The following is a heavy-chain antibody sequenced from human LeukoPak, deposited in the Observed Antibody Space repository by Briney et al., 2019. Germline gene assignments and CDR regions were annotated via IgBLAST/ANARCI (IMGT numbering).Heavy chain of an antibody. CDR3: ARGLVILHSNWFGP. V-gene: IGHV1-69*04. CDR2: IIPILGIA. D-gene: IGHD3/OR15-3a*01. J-gene: IGHJ5*02. CDR1: GGTFSSYA. Sequence: ASVKVSCKASGGTFSSYAISWVRQAPGQGLEWMGRIIPILGIANYAQKFQGRVTITADKSTSTAYMELSSLRSEDTAVYYCARGLVILHSNWFGPWGQGTLVTVSS.